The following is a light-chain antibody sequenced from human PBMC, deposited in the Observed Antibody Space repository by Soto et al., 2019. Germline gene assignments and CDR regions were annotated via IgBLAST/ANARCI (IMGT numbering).Light chain of an antibody. J-gene: IGKJ5*01. CDR2: GAS. CDR1: QSVSSN. Sequence: ETVMTQSPATLSVSPGQRATLSCRASQSVSSNVAWYQQKSGQAPRLLIHGASTRASGFPARFSGSGSETEFTLTISSLQSEDFAVYYCQQYNNWPPTFGQGTRLEIK. CDR3: QQYNNWPPT. V-gene: IGKV3-15*01.